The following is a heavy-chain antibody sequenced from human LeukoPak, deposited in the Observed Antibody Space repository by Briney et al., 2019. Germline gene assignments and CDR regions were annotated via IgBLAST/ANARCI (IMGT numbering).Heavy chain of an antibody. CDR1: GFSFSHYG. CDR3: AKGRSGYCSSTRCYAFDF. J-gene: IGHJ4*02. D-gene: IGHD2-2*01. Sequence: AGGSLRLSCAASGFSFSHYGMAWVRQAPGKGLEWVSTVSGSGGNTYYADSVKGRFTISRDNSKNTLYLQMNSLRAEDTAVYYCAKGRSGYCSSTRCYAFDFWGQGTLVTVSS. CDR2: VSGSGGNT. V-gene: IGHV3-23*01.